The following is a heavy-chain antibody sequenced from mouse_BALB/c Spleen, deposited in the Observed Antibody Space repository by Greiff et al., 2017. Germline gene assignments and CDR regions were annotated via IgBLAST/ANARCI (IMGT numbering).Heavy chain of an antibody. J-gene: IGHJ2*01. CDR1: GYTFTSYW. V-gene: IGHV1-7*01. Sequence: VQLQESGAELAKPGASVKMSCKASGYTFTSYWMHWVKQRPGQGLEWIGYINPSTGYTEYNQKFKDKATLTADKSSSTAYMQLSSLTSEDSAVYYCVLRFDYWGQGTTLTVSS. CDR2: INPSTGYT. CDR3: VLRFDY.